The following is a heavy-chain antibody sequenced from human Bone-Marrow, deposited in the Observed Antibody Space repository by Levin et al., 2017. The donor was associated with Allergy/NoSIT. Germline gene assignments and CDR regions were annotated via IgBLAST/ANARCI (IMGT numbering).Heavy chain of an antibody. CDR3: ARESGVAVAGIIGYYYYYMDV. CDR2: IYHSGST. D-gene: IGHD6-19*01. CDR1: GGSISSSNW. J-gene: IGHJ6*03. V-gene: IGHV4-4*02. Sequence: SETLSLTCAVSGGSISSSNWWSWVRQPPGKGLEWIGEIYHSGSTNYNPSLKSRVTISVDKSKNQFSLKLSSVTAADTAVYYCARESGVAVAGIIGYYYYYMDVWGKGTTVTVSS.